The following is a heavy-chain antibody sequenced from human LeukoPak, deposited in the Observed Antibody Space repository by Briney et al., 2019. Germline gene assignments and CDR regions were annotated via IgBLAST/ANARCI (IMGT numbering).Heavy chain of an antibody. D-gene: IGHD2-2*01. V-gene: IGHV3-23*01. J-gene: IGHJ4*02. CDR2: ISGSGDRT. CDR1: GFTFTNYV. Sequence: WGSLRLSCAASGFTFTNYVMSWVRQAPGKGLEWVSGISGSGDRTFYADSVKGRFSISRGNSKNTLSLQMNSLRADDTAVYYCAKDSWRDQLSFIFDYWGQGIPASVSS. CDR3: AKDSWRDQLSFIFDY.